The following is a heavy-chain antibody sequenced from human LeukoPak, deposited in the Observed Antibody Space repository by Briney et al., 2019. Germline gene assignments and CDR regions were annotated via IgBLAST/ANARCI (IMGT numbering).Heavy chain of an antibody. CDR1: GFTFDDYA. J-gene: IGHJ4*02. D-gene: IGHD1-26*01. V-gene: IGHV3-9*01. CDR2: ISWNSGSI. Sequence: PGGSLRLSCAASGFTFDDYAMHWVRQAPGKGLEWVSGISWNSGSIGYADSVKGRFTISRDNSKNTLYLQMNSLRAEDTAVYYCARGDGGSYYNYFDYWGQGTLVTVSS. CDR3: ARGDGGSYYNYFDY.